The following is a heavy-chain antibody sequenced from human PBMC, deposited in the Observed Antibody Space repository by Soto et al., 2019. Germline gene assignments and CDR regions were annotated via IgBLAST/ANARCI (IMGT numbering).Heavy chain of an antibody. J-gene: IGHJ2*01. V-gene: IGHV4-30-4*01. CDR2: IFDSGST. CDR1: GGSISGGVYY. Sequence: QVQLQESGPGLVKPSQTLSLTCTVSGGSISGGVYYWCWIRQPPGKGLEWIGYIFDSGSTYYNPSLKSRVTISVDTSTRQFSLRLSSVTAADTAVYYCAREIIPLTTDWDFALWGRGTLVTVSS. D-gene: IGHD4-17*01. CDR3: AREIIPLTTDWDFAL.